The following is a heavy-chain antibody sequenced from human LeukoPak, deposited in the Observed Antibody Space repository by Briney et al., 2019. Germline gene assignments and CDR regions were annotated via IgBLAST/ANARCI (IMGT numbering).Heavy chain of an antibody. J-gene: IGHJ4*02. Sequence: SETLSLTCTVSGGSIRTYYWSWIRQPPGKGLEWLGYIYYSGSINYNPSLKSRVTISVDTSKNQFSLKLSSVTAADTAVYYCARALYNRFFDYWGQGTLVTVSS. CDR3: ARALYNRFFDY. CDR1: GGSIRTYY. CDR2: IYYSGSI. D-gene: IGHD1-1*01. V-gene: IGHV4-59*01.